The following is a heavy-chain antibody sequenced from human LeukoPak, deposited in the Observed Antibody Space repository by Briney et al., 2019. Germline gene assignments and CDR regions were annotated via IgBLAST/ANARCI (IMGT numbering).Heavy chain of an antibody. CDR2: ISAYNGNT. J-gene: IGHJ4*02. Sequence: ASVKVSCKASGYTFTSYGISWVRQAPGQGLEWMGWISAYNGNTNYAQKLQGRVTMTTDTSTSTAYMELRSLRSDDTAAYYCARTFIRLAAASYVDYWGQGTLVTVSS. CDR1: GYTFTSYG. D-gene: IGHD6-13*01. CDR3: ARTFIRLAAASYVDY. V-gene: IGHV1-18*01.